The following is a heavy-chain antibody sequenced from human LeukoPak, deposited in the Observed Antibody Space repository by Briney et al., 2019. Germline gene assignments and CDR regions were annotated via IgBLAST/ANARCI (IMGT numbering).Heavy chain of an antibody. CDR3: ASGVYYYGSGSTPYYYYYYYMDV. CDR1: GYTFTDYY. D-gene: IGHD3-10*01. V-gene: IGHV1-2*02. J-gene: IGHJ6*03. Sequence: ASVKVSCKASGYTFTDYYLHWVRQAPGQGLEWMGWINPNSGGTNYAQKFQGRVTMTRDTSISTAYMELSRLRSDDTAVYYCASGVYYYGSGSTPYYYYYYYMDVWGKGTTVTISS. CDR2: INPNSGGT.